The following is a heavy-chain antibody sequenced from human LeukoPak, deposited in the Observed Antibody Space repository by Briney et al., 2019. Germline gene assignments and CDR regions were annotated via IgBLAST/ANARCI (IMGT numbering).Heavy chain of an antibody. CDR3: ARDFMITFGGVIANYYYGMDV. V-gene: IGHV3-48*03. J-gene: IGHJ6*02. D-gene: IGHD3-16*02. Sequence: AGGSLRLSCAASGFTLSSYEMNWVRQAPGKGLEWVANIRGSGSGMGSGNYYAGSVKGRFTISRDNAKNSLNLQMNSLGAEDTAVYYCARDFMITFGGVIANYYYGMDVWGQGATVTVSS. CDR2: IRGSGSGM. CDR1: GFTLSSYE.